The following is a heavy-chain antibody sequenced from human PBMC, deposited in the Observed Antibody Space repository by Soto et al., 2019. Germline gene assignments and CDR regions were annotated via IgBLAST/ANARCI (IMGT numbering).Heavy chain of an antibody. Sequence: EVQLVESGGGLVQPGGSLRLSCAASGFTVSSNYMSWVRQAPGKGLEWVSVIYSGGSTYYADSVKGRFTISRDNSKNTLYLQMNSLRAEDTAVYYCASLLPYDPRSNAFDIWGQGTMVTVSS. CDR2: IYSGGST. CDR1: GFTVSSNY. J-gene: IGHJ3*02. D-gene: IGHD2-8*01. CDR3: ASLLPYDPRSNAFDI. V-gene: IGHV3-66*01.